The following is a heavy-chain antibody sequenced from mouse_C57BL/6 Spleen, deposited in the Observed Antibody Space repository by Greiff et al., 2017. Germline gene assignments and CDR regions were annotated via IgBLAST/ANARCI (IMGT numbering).Heavy chain of an antibody. Sequence: QVHVKQPGAELVRPGTSVKLSCKASGYTFTSYWMHWVKQRPGQGLEWIGVIDPSDSYTNYNQKFKGKATLTVDTSSSTAYMQLSSLTSEDSAVYYCARRGYSNWYFDVWGTGTTVTVSS. D-gene: IGHD2-5*01. V-gene: IGHV1-59*01. J-gene: IGHJ1*03. CDR2: IDPSDSYT. CDR3: ARRGYSNWYFDV. CDR1: GYTFTSYW.